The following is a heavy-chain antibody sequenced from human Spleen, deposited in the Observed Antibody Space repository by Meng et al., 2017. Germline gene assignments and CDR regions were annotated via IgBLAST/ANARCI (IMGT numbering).Heavy chain of an antibody. Sequence: SLKIPCAASGFTFDDYAMHWVRQAPGKGLEWVSGISWNSGSIGYADSVKGRFTISRDNAKNTVYLQMNSLRAEDTAVYYCSTGGAYYFDYWGQGSLVTVSS. J-gene: IGHJ4*02. CDR2: ISWNSGSI. CDR3: STGGAYYFDY. CDR1: GFTFDDYA. D-gene: IGHD7-27*01. V-gene: IGHV3-9*01.